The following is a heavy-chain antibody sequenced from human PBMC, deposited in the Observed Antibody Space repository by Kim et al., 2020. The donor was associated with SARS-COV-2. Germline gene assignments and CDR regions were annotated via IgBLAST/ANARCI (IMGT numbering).Heavy chain of an antibody. J-gene: IGHJ3*02. V-gene: IGHV4-34*01. CDR2: ST. Sequence: STNVNPSLRGRVTISVDTSKNQFSLKLSSVTAADTAVYYCARRENDAFDIWGQGTMVTVSS. CDR3: ARRENDAFDI.